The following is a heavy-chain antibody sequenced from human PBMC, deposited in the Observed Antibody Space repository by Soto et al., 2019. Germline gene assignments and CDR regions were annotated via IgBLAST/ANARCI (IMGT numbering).Heavy chain of an antibody. Sequence: QVQLVQSGAEVKKPGASVKVSCKVSGYTLTELSMHWVRQAPGKGLEWMGGLDPEDGEAIYPQKFQGRVSMTEDTSTDTAYMELSSLRSEDTGVYSCAGWYLAFDIWGQGTMVTVSS. CDR3: AGWYLAFDI. J-gene: IGHJ3*02. D-gene: IGHD6-19*01. V-gene: IGHV1-24*01. CDR2: LDPEDGEA. CDR1: GYTLTELS.